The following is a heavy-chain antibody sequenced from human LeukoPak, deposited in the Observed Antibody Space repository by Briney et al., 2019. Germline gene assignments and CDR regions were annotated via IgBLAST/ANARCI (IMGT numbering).Heavy chain of an antibody. J-gene: IGHJ6*04. Sequence: ASVKVSCKASGYTFTSYYMRCVPQAPGQGLEWMGIINLSGGSTSYAQKFQGRVTMTRDMSTSTVYMELSSVRSEDTPVYYCAGGYYYGSGSYYTPHDVWGKGTTVTVSS. CDR2: INLSGGST. CDR1: GYTFTSYY. D-gene: IGHD3-10*01. V-gene: IGHV1-46*01. CDR3: AGGYYYGSGSYYTPHDV.